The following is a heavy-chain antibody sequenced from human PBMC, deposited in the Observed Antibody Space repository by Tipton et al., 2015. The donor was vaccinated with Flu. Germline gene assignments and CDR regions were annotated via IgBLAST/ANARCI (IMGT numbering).Heavy chain of an antibody. Sequence: TLSLTCTVSGGSINSHYWTWLRQPAGKEVEWIGRMSASGTTNYNPTLRSRVSMSVDTSKNQFSLKLFSVTSADTAVYYCARDFSTWGSGWFDPWGQGLLVAVSS. CDR2: MSASGTT. D-gene: IGHD7-27*01. CDR1: GGSINSHY. J-gene: IGHJ5*02. CDR3: ARDFSTWGSGWFDP. V-gene: IGHV4-4*07.